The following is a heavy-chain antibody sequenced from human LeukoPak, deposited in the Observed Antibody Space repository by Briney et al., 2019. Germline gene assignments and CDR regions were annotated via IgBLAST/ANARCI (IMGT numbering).Heavy chain of an antibody. V-gene: IGHV4-4*07. Sequence: PSETLSLTCTVPGGSISSYYWSWIRQPAGKGLEWIGRIYASGSTNYNPSLKSRVTMSLDTSKNQFSLKLTSVTAADTAVYYCARGNSGSYYSAVYFYYMDVWGKGTTVTVSS. CDR2: IYASGST. D-gene: IGHD1-26*01. J-gene: IGHJ6*03. CDR1: GGSISSYY. CDR3: ARGNSGSYYSAVYFYYMDV.